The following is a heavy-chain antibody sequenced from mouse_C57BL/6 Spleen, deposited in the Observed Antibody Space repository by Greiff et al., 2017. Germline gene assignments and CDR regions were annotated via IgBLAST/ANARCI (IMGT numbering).Heavy chain of an antibody. J-gene: IGHJ3*01. V-gene: IGHV14-2*01. CDR1: GYTFTSYW. Sequence: EVQLQQPGAELVKPGASVKVSCKASGYTFTSYWMHWVKQRPGQGLEWIGRIDPEDGETKYAPKFQGKATITADTSSNTAYLQLSSLTSEDTAVYYCARNGNYWFAYWGQGTLVTVSA. CDR3: ARNGNYWFAY. CDR2: IDPEDGET. D-gene: IGHD2-1*01.